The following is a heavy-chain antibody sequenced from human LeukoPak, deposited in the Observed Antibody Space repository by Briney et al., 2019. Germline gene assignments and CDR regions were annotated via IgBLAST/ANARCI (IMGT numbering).Heavy chain of an antibody. J-gene: IGHJ3*02. CDR1: GFIVSSNY. CDR3: ARGDNSAFDI. D-gene: IGHD3-22*01. V-gene: IGHV3-53*04. CDR2: IYSGGST. Sequence: SGGSLRLSCAASGFIVSSNYMSWVRQAPGKGLEWVSVIYSGGSTYYADSVKGRFTISRHDSKNTLYLQMNSLRAEDTAVYYCARGDNSAFDIWGQGTMVTVSS.